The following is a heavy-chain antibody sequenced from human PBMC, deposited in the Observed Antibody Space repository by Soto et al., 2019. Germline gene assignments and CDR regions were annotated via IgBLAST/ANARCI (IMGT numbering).Heavy chain of an antibody. CDR3: AGGQAEVACTCDP. CDR2: VWYDGKNK. CDR1: GFIFSHFG. Sequence: QEQVVESGGGVVQPGGSLRLSCAASGFIFSHFGMHWVRQAPGKGLEWVAIVWYDGKNKFYADSVKGRFTVSRDNSKNTVHLAMCSLRAEETAVYYCAGGQAEVACTCDPWGPGTPVAV. D-gene: IGHD6-19*01. V-gene: IGHV3-33*01. J-gene: IGHJ5*02.